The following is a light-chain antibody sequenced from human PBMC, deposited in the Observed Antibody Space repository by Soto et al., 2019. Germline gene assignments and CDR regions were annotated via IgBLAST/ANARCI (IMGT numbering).Light chain of an antibody. CDR1: QSVGNN. Sequence: EIVRTRSPGTLSVSPGERVTLSCRSSQSVGNNLAWPQQKPGQAPRLLIYGASPRATGSPARFSASGSGTESTPPTTSLQPEVFAVYYCQQYNGWPITFGKGPRLE. V-gene: IGKV3-15*01. J-gene: IGKJ5*01. CDR2: GAS. CDR3: QQYNGWPIT.